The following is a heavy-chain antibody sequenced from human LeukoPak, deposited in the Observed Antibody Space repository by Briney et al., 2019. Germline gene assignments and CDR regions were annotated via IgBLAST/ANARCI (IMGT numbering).Heavy chain of an antibody. J-gene: IGHJ4*02. D-gene: IGHD3-22*01. V-gene: IGHV3-66*01. CDR3: AVYYDSSGHYGDY. CDR1: GFTVSSNY. CDR2: IYSGGST. Sequence: GGSLRLSCAASGFTVSSNYMSWVRQAPGKGLEWVSVIYSGGSTYYADSVKGRFTISRDNSKNTLYLQMNSLRAEDTAVYYCAVYYDSSGHYGDYWGQGTLVTVSS.